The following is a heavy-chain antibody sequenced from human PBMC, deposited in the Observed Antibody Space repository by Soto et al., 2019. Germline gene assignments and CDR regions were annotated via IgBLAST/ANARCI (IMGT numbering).Heavy chain of an antibody. Sequence: GGSLRLSCAASGFTFSSYSMSWVRQAPGKGLEWVSVISGSGGTTYYTDSVKGRFTISRDNSKNTLYLQMNSLRAEDTAAYYCGNLGSRHCTGGNCKGDYWGQGTLVTVSS. CDR2: ISGSGGTT. CDR1: GFTFSSYS. V-gene: IGHV3-23*01. CDR3: GNLGSRHCTGGNCKGDY. D-gene: IGHD2-8*02. J-gene: IGHJ4*02.